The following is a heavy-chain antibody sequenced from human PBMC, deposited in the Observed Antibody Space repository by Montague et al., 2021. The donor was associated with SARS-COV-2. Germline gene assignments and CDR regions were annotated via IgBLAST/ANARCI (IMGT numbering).Heavy chain of an antibody. CDR3: ARAQGGNYYYGMDV. D-gene: IGHD3-16*01. Sequence: SLRLSCAASGFTFSSYAMHWVRQAPGKGLEWVAVISYDGSNKYYADSVKGRFTISRDNSKSTLYLQMNSLRVEDTAVYYCARAQGGNYYYGMDVWGQGTTVTVSS. CDR1: GFTFSSYA. V-gene: IGHV3-30-3*01. J-gene: IGHJ6*02. CDR2: ISYDGSNK.